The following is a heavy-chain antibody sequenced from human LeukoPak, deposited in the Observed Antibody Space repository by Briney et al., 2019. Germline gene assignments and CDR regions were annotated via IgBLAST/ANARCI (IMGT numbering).Heavy chain of an antibody. V-gene: IGHV4-59*01. CDR1: GGSISSYY. CDR3: ARAGGCHFDY. CDR2: IYYTGST. D-gene: IGHD6-19*01. J-gene: IGHJ4*02. Sequence: SETLSLTCTVSGGSISSYYWSWIRQPPGKGLEWIGYIYYTGSTNYNPSLKSRVTISVDTSNNQFSLKLSSVTAADTAVYYCARAGGCHFDYWGQGTLVTVSS.